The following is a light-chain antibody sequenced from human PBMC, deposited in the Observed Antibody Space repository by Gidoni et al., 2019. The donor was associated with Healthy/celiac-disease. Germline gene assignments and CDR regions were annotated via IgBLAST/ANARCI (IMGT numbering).Light chain of an antibody. V-gene: IGKV3-20*01. CDR3: QQYGSSPMYT. CDR1: QRVSSSY. Sequence: IVLTQSPVTLSLSPGERATLSCRSSQRVSSSYLAWYQQKPGQAPRLLIYGASSRATGIPDRFSGSGSGTDFTLTISRLESEDFAVYYCQQYGSSPMYTFGQGTKLEIK. J-gene: IGKJ2*01. CDR2: GAS.